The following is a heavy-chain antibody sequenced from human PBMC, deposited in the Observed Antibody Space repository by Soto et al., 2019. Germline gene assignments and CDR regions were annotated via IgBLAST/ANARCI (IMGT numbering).Heavy chain of an antibody. Sequence: GGSLRLSCAASGFTFSSYGMHWVRQAPGKGLEWVAVISYDGSNKYYADSVKGRFTISRDNSKNTLYLQMNSLRAEDTAVYYCAKSASKIVVVVATDYWGQGTLVTVSS. CDR1: GFTFSSYG. D-gene: IGHD2-15*01. V-gene: IGHV3-30*18. J-gene: IGHJ4*02. CDR3: AKSASKIVVVVATDY. CDR2: ISYDGSNK.